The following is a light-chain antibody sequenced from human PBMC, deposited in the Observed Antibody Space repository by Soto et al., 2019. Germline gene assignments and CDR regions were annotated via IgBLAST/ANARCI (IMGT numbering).Light chain of an antibody. Sequence: DILMTQSPSSLSASVGDRVIITCRASQGIRDALGWYQQKPGKVPKRLIYSASSLQNGVPSRFSGSGSETVFTLTISSLQPEDFATYFCLQHSDYPFTFGQGTRLEI. CDR2: SAS. J-gene: IGKJ2*01. CDR3: LQHSDYPFT. CDR1: QGIRDA. V-gene: IGKV1-17*01.